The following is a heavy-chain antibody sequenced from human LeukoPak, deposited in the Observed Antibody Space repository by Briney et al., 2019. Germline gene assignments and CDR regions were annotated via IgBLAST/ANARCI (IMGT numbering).Heavy chain of an antibody. CDR2: ITRSSYI. CDR1: GFTFSTYS. V-gene: IGHV3-21*01. Sequence: GGSLRLSCAASGFTFSTYSMNWVRQAPGKGLQWVSSITRSSYIYYAGSVKGRFTISRDNAKNSLFLQMNSLRAEDTAVYYCATIKRYDTRRSASVGVDHWGQGTLVTVSS. J-gene: IGHJ4*02. D-gene: IGHD2-15*01. CDR3: ATIKRYDTRRSASVGVDH.